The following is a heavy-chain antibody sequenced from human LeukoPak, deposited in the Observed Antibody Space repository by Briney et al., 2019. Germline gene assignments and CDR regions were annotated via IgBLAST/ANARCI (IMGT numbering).Heavy chain of an antibody. D-gene: IGHD1-14*01. CDR3: ATPELAFDY. CDR2: IYYSGST. V-gene: IGHV4-59*01. J-gene: IGHJ4*02. CDR1: GGSISSYY. Sequence: PSETLSLTCTVSGGSISSYYWSWIRQPPGKGLEWIGYIYYSGSTNYNPSLKSRLTISVDTSKNQFSLKLSSVTAADTAVYYCATPELAFDYWGQGTLVTVSS.